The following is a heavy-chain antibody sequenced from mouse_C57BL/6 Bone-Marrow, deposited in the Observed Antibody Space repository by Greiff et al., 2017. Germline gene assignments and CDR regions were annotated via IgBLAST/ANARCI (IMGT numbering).Heavy chain of an antibody. CDR3: GYYVWYFDV. D-gene: IGHD2-3*01. V-gene: IGHV1-4*01. J-gene: IGHJ1*03. Sequence: QVQLQQSGAELARPGASVKMSCKASGYTFTSYTMHWVKQRPGQGLEWIGYINPSSGYTKYNQKFKDKATLTADKSSSTAYMQLSSLTSEDSAVSYDGYYVWYFDVWGTGTTVTVSS. CDR2: INPSSGYT. CDR1: GYTFTSYT.